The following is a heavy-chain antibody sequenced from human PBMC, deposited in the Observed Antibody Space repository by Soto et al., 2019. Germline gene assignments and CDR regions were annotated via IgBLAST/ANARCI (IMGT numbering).Heavy chain of an antibody. CDR1: GFTFSSYS. CDR2: ISSSSSYI. CDR3: ARDRAYYDFWSGYRDYYYYMAV. D-gene: IGHD3-3*01. Sequence: EVQLVESGGGLVKPGGSLRLSCAASGFTFSSYSMNWVRQAPGKGLEWVSSISSSSSYIYYADSVKGRFTISRDNAKNSLYLQMNSLRAEDTAVYYCARDRAYYDFWSGYRDYYYYMAVWGKGTTVTVSS. J-gene: IGHJ6*03. V-gene: IGHV3-21*01.